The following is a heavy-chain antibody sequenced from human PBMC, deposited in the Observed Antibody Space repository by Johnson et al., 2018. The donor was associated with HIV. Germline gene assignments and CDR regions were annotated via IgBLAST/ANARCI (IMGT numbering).Heavy chain of an antibody. CDR1: GFTFSSYA. D-gene: IGHD2-21*01. CDR3: AVVALPMYWYDAFDI. Sequence: VQLVESGGGLVQPGGSLRLSCAASGFTFSSYAMSWVRQAPGKGLEWVSGISWNSGSIGYADSVKGRFTISRDNSKNTLYLQMNSLRAEDTAVYYCAVVALPMYWYDAFDIWGQGTMVTVS. J-gene: IGHJ3*02. V-gene: IGHV3-23*04. CDR2: ISWNSGSI.